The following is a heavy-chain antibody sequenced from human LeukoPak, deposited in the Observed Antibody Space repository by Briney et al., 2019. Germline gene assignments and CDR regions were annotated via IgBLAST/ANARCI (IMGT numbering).Heavy chain of an antibody. CDR3: AKDFDGSGSSFDY. CDR1: GFTFSSYA. J-gene: IGHJ4*02. D-gene: IGHD3-10*01. Sequence: GGSLRLSCAASGFTFSSYAMSWVRQAPGKGLEWVSAISGSGGSTYYADSVKGRFTISRDNSKNTLYLQMNSLRVEDTAVYYCAKDFDGSGSSFDYWGQGTLVTVSS. CDR2: ISGSGGST. V-gene: IGHV3-23*01.